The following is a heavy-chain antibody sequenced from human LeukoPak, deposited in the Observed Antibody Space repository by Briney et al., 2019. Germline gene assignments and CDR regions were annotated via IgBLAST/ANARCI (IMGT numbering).Heavy chain of an antibody. J-gene: IGHJ6*02. CDR1: GFTFGSYW. V-gene: IGHV3-7*02. Sequence: GGSLRLSCAASGFTFGSYWMSWVRQAPGKGLEWVANIKQDGSKKYYVDSVKGRFTISRDNAKNSLFLQMNSLRADDTAVYHCMMSLTAHYYYGLDVWGQGTTVIVSS. D-gene: IGHD2-21*02. CDR2: IKQDGSKK. CDR3: MMSLTAHYYYGLDV.